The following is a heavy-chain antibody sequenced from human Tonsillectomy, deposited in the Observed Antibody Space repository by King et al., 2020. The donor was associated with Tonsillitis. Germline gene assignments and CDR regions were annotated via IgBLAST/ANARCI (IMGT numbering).Heavy chain of an antibody. J-gene: IGHJ5*01. V-gene: IGHV4-30-4*07. CDR1: GGSIGNSRHS. Sequence: VQLQESGPGLVKPSQTLSLTCAVSGGSIGNSRHSWSWIRQPPGKGLEWIAYMDSGESTNYNPSLQSRVTMSMDSSRNQFFLNVNSVTAADTAVYFCASVRGQWLFDQRGPIGRRATIGFDSWGPGILVTVSS. D-gene: IGHD6-19*01. CDR3: ASVRGQWLFDQRGPIGRRATIGFDS. CDR2: MDSGEST.